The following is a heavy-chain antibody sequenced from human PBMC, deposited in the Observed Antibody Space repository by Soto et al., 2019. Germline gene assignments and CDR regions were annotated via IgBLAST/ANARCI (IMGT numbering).Heavy chain of an antibody. CDR1: GYTFTSYG. CDR2: ISAYNGYT. CDR3: ARAYDSGGYYYLSAFDS. D-gene: IGHD3-22*01. J-gene: IGHJ3*02. Sequence: ASVKVSCKASGYTFTSYGISWVRQAPGQGLEWMGWISAYNGYTNYAQKLQGRVTMTTDTSTSTAYMELRSLRSDDTAVYYCARAYDSGGYYYLSAFDSWGQGTMVTVSS. V-gene: IGHV1-18*01.